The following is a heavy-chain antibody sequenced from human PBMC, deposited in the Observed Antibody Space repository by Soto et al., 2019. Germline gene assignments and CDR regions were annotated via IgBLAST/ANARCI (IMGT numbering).Heavy chain of an antibody. CDR1: GGSISSYY. V-gene: IGHV4-59*12. CDR3: ARAVYSGSRIFLRSTREAYGMDV. D-gene: IGHD6-13*01. J-gene: IGHJ6*02. CDR2: IYYSGST. Sequence: SETLSLTCTVSGGSISSYYWSWIRQPPGKGLEWIGYIYYSGSTNYNPSLKSRVTISVDTSKNQFSLKLSSVTAADTAVYYCARAVYSGSRIFLRSTREAYGMDVWGQGTTVTVSS.